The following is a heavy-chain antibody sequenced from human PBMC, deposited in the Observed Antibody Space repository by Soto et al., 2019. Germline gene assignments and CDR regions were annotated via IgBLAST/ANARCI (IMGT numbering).Heavy chain of an antibody. CDR2: ISYDGSNK. J-gene: IGHJ4*02. V-gene: IGHV3-30*18. D-gene: IGHD2-21*02. CDR3: AKDKVPVVVTAPLDY. CDR1: GFTFSSYG. Sequence: PGGSLRLSCAASGFTFSSYGMHWVRQAPGKGLEWVAVISYDGSNKYYADSVKGRFTISRDNSKNTLYLQMNSLRAEDTAVYYCAKDKVPVVVTAPLDYWGQGTLVTASS.